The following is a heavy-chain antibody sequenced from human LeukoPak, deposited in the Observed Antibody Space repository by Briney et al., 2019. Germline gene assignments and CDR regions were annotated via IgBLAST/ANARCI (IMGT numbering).Heavy chain of an antibody. V-gene: IGHV3-23*01. CDR3: AKQTRTTTAPDY. CDR1: GFSFSTYA. J-gene: IGHJ4*02. D-gene: IGHD1-1*01. Sequence: GGSLRLSCAASGFSFSTYAMSWVRQAPGKGLEWVSTISGSGDNTYYADSLKGRFTISRDRSKNTLYLQMNSLRAEDTAVYYCAKQTRTTTAPDYWGQGTLVTVSS. CDR2: ISGSGDNT.